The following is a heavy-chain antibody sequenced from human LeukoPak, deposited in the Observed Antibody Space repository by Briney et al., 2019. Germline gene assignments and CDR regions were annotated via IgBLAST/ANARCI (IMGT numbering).Heavy chain of an antibody. J-gene: IGHJ1*01. CDR3: ARVRGALYRGYFQH. CDR2: SYYSGRT. Sequence: SETLSLTCTVSGGPISSGDYYWSWIRQPPGKGLEWIGYSYYSGRTYYHPSLKSRVTISVDTSKNQFSLQLSSVTAADTAVYYCARVRGALYRGYFQHWGQGTLVTVSS. D-gene: IGHD3-16*01. V-gene: IGHV4-30-4*01. CDR1: GGPISSGDYY.